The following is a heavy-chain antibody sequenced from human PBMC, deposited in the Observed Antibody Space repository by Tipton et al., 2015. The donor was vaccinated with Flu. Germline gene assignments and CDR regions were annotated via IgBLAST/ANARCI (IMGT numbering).Heavy chain of an antibody. CDR3: ARDRYYDRGCYHPIIIVDS. CDR1: GGSISSGSYY. V-gene: IGHV4-61*02. Sequence: TLSLTCTVSGGSISSGSYYWSWIRQPAGKGLEWVGRIYTSGSTNYNPSLKSRVTITVDTSKNQFSLKLSTVTAADTAVYYCARDRYYDRGCYHPIIIVDSWGQGALVTVSS. J-gene: IGHJ4*02. D-gene: IGHD3-22*01. CDR2: IYTSGST.